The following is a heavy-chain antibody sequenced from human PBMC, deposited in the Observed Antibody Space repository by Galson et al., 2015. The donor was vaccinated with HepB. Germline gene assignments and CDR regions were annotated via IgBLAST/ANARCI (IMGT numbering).Heavy chain of an antibody. J-gene: IGHJ4*02. CDR1: GYTFTGYY. D-gene: IGHD3-22*01. CDR2: INPNSGGT. V-gene: IGHV1-2*02. Sequence: SVKVSCKASGYTFTGYYMHWVRQAPEQGLEWMGWINPNSGGTNYAQKFQGRVTMTRDTSISTAYMELSRLRSDDTAMYYCAREGNYYDSSGYYPYYSDYWGQGTLVTVSS. CDR3: AREGNYYDSSGYYPYYSDY.